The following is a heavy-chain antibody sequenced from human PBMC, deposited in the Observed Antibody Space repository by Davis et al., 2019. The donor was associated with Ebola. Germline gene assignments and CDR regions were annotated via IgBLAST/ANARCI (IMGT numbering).Heavy chain of an antibody. V-gene: IGHV1-58*02. CDR3: AASAGTVGKFDF. D-gene: IGHD1-14*01. J-gene: IGHJ4*02. CDR2: IVVGSGNT. Sequence: SVKVSCKAFGFTFSSSGMQWVRQARGQHLEWIGGIVVGSGNTNYAQKFRGRLTLTRDMSTSTAYMELSSLRFEDMAVYYCAASAGTVGKFDFWGQGTLVTVSS. CDR1: GFTFSSSG.